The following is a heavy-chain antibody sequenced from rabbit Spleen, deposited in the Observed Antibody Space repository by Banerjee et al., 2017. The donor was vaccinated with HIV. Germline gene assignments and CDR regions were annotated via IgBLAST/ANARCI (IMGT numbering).Heavy chain of an antibody. CDR1: RFSFSSSYY. J-gene: IGHJ6*01. CDR3: ARDLTDVIGWNFGW. D-gene: IGHD4-1*01. CDR2: IYGGSLGST. Sequence: QSLEESGGDLVKPGASLTLTCTASRFSFSSSYYMCWVRQAPGKGLEWVACIYGGSLGSTVYASWAKGRFTISKTSSTTVTLQMTSLTAADTATYFCARDLTDVIGWNFGWWGQGTLVTVS. V-gene: IGHV1S40*01.